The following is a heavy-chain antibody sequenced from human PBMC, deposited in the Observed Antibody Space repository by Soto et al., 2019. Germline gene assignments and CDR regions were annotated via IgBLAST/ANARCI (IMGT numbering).Heavy chain of an antibody. Sequence: SVKVSCKASGGTFSSYAISWVRQAPGQGLEWMGGIIPIFGTANYAQKFQGRVTITADESTSTAYMELSSLRSEDTAVYYCARKSEVLYNWFDPWGQGTLVTVSS. CDR2: IIPIFGTA. CDR3: ARKSEVLYNWFDP. J-gene: IGHJ5*02. V-gene: IGHV1-69*13. CDR1: GGTFSSYA.